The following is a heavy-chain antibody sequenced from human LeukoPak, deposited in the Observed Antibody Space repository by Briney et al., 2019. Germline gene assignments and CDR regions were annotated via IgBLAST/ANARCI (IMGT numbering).Heavy chain of an antibody. J-gene: IGHJ4*02. V-gene: IGHV4-34*01. CDR3: ARGQYYDSSGYYAY. CDR1: GGSFSGYY. CDR2: INHSGST. Sequence: SETLSLTCAVYGGSFSGYYWSWIRQPPGKGLEWIGEINHSGSTNYNPSFKSRVTISVDTSKNQFSLKLSSVTAADTAVYYCARGQYYDSSGYYAYWGQGTLVTVSS. D-gene: IGHD3-22*01.